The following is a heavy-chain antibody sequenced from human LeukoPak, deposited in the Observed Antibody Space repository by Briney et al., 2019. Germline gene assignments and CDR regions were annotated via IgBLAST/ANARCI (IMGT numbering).Heavy chain of an antibody. CDR1: GFTFSSCG. V-gene: IGHV3-30*02. CDR2: IRSDGINK. D-gene: IGHD6-13*01. Sequence: GGSLRLPCAASGFTFSSCGMHWVRQAPGKGLEWVALIRSDGINKYYVDSVKGRFTVSRDNSKNTLYLQMISLRPEDTAVYYCAKDIPSTSWFLGDWGQGTLVTVSS. J-gene: IGHJ4*02. CDR3: AKDIPSTSWFLGD.